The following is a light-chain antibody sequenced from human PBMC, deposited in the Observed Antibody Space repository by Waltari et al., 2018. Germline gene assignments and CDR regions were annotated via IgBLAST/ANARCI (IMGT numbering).Light chain of an antibody. Sequence: SYELTQPPSVSVSPGQTARITCSGDALPKKCAYWYQQKSGQTPVLVIYEDKKRPSGIPERVSGSSSGTVATLTISGAQVEDEADYFCYSTDNNGRGVFGGGTKLTVL. CDR3: YSTDNNGRGV. V-gene: IGLV3-10*01. J-gene: IGLJ2*01. CDR2: EDK. CDR1: ALPKKC.